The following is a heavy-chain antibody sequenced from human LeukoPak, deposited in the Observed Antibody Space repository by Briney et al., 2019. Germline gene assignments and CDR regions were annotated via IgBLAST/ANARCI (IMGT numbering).Heavy chain of an antibody. J-gene: IGHJ5*02. D-gene: IGHD3-22*01. CDR1: GFTFSSYS. Sequence: PGGSLRLSCAASGFTFSSYSMNWVRQAPGKGLEWVSTIDGGTFYADSVKGRFTISRDNAKNTLYLQMNSLRAEDTAVYYCARLTTNYYDSSGSWGQGTLVTVSS. CDR2: IDGGT. V-gene: IGHV3-74*01. CDR3: ARLTTNYYDSSGS.